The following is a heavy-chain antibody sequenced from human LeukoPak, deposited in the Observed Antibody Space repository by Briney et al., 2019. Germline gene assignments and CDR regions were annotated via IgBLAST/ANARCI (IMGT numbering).Heavy chain of an antibody. CDR2: ISSSSSYI. D-gene: IGHD3-3*01. Sequence: GGSRRLSCAASGFTFSSYSMNWVRQAPGKGLEWVSSISSSSSYIYYADSVKGRFTISRDNAKNSLYLQMNSLRAEDTAVYYCARVYSTIFGVVRNWFDPWGQGTLVTVSS. V-gene: IGHV3-21*01. J-gene: IGHJ5*02. CDR1: GFTFSSYS. CDR3: ARVYSTIFGVVRNWFDP.